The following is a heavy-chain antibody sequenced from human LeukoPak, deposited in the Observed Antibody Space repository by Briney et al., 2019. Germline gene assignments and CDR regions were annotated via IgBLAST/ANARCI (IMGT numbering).Heavy chain of an antibody. Sequence: SQTLSLTCTVSGGSISSGGYYWSWIRQHPGKGLEWIGYIYYSGSTYYNPSLKSRVTISVDTSKNQFSLKLSSVTAADTAVYYCARSPPKRWLQLPDDYWGQGTLVTVSS. J-gene: IGHJ4*02. CDR2: IYYSGST. D-gene: IGHD5-24*01. CDR3: ARSPPKRWLQLPDDY. V-gene: IGHV4-31*03. CDR1: GGSISSGGYY.